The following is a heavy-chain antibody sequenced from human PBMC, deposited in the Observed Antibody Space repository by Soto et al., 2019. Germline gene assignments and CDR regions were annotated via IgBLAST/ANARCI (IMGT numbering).Heavy chain of an antibody. D-gene: IGHD6-19*01. J-gene: IGHJ4*02. Sequence: QVQLVESGGGVVQPGRSLRLSCAASGFTFSSYGMHWVRQAPGKGLEWVAVIWYDGSNKYYADSVKGRFTISRDNSKNTLYLQMNSLRAEDTAVYYCARDSPHDGAVAGTPFDYWGQGTLVTVSS. V-gene: IGHV3-33*01. CDR2: IWYDGSNK. CDR1: GFTFSSYG. CDR3: ARDSPHDGAVAGTPFDY.